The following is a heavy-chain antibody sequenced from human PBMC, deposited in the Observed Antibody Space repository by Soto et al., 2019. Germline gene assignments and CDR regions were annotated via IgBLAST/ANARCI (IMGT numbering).Heavy chain of an antibody. J-gene: IGHJ4*02. CDR3: ARGKPLDIVVVVAARGFDY. Sequence: ASVKISCKASGYTFTGYYMHWVRQAPGQGLEWMGWINPNSGGTNYAQKFQGWVTMTRDTSISTAYMELSRLRSDDTAVYYCARGKPLDIVVVVAARGFDYWGQGTLVTVSS. CDR2: INPNSGGT. CDR1: GYTFTGYY. V-gene: IGHV1-2*04. D-gene: IGHD2-15*01.